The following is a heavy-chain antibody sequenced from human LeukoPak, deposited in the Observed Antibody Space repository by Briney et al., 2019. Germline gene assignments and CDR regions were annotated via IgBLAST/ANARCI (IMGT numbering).Heavy chain of an antibody. D-gene: IGHD3-16*01. CDR2: ISAYNGNT. CDR1: GYTFINYG. J-gene: IGHJ3*02. Sequence: ASVKVSCKASGYTFINYGITWVRQAPGQGLEWMGWISAYNGNTNYAQKLQGRVTMTTDTSSSTAYMELRSLRSDDTAIYYCARPRSLMTRDAFDIWGQGTMVTVSS. CDR3: ARPRSLMTRDAFDI. V-gene: IGHV1-18*01.